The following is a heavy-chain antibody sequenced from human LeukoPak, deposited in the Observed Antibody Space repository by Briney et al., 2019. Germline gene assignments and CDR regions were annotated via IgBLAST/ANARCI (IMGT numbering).Heavy chain of an antibody. J-gene: IGHJ4*02. CDR3: AKGSDYVWGSYRAGLLFDY. CDR1: GFTFSSYA. D-gene: IGHD3-16*02. CDR2: ISGSGVSGGST. Sequence: GGSLRLSCAASGFTFSSYAMSWVRQAPGKGLEWVSAISGSGVSGGSTYYADSVKGRFTISRDNSKNTLYLQMNSLRAEDTAVYYCAKGSDYVWGSYRAGLLFDYWGRGTLVTVSS. V-gene: IGHV3-23*01.